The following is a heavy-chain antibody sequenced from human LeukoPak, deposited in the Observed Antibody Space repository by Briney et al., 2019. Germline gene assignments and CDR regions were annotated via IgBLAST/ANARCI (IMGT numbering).Heavy chain of an antibody. Sequence: GALRLSCAASGFTFSSYAMSWVRQTPGKGLEWVSAISGSGGSTYYADSVKGRFTISRDNSKNTLYLQMNSLRAEDTAVYYCAKGGGWVLRYFDYWGQGTLVTVSS. J-gene: IGHJ4*02. D-gene: IGHD3-16*01. CDR2: ISGSGGST. CDR1: GFTFSSYA. CDR3: AKGGGWVLRYFDY. V-gene: IGHV3-23*01.